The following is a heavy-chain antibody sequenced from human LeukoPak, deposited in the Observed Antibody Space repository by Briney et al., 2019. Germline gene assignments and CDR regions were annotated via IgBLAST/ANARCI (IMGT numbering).Heavy chain of an antibody. Sequence: SETLSITCTVSGGSISSYYWSWIRQPPGKGLEWIGYIYYSGSTNYNPSLKSRVTISVDTSKNQFSLKLSSVTAADTAVYYCARVNVLSYGFDYWGQGTLVTVSS. CDR1: GGSISSYY. V-gene: IGHV4-59*01. CDR3: ARVNVLSYGFDY. D-gene: IGHD5-18*01. CDR2: IYYSGST. J-gene: IGHJ4*02.